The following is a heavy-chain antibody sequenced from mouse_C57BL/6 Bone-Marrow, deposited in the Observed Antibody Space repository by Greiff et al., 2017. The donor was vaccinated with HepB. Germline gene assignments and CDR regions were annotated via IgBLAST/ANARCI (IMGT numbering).Heavy chain of an antibody. CDR3: ARGLYYYFDY. V-gene: IGHV1-54*01. CDR1: GYAFTNYL. D-gene: IGHD1-1*01. J-gene: IGHJ2*01. Sequence: VQLVESGAELVRPGTSVKVSCKASGYAFTNYLIEWVKQRPGQGLEWIGVINPGSGGTNYNEKFKGKATLTADKSSSTAYMQLSSLTSEDSAVYFCARGLYYYFDYWGQGTTLTVSS. CDR2: INPGSGGT.